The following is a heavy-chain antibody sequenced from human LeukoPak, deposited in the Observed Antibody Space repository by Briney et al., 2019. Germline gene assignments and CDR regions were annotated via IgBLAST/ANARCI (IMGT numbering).Heavy chain of an antibody. J-gene: IGHJ5*02. D-gene: IGHD2-15*01. Sequence: ASVKVSSRASGYTFSDYHLHWVRQAPGQGLEWMAVINPRDGSTAYAQNFQGRVTMTRDMSTSTVYMELSSLRSEDTAVYYCARVFSALGYCSGVGCNNWFDPWGQGTLVTVSS. CDR2: INPRDGST. CDR1: GYTFSDYH. CDR3: ARVFSALGYCSGVGCNNWFDP. V-gene: IGHV1-46*01.